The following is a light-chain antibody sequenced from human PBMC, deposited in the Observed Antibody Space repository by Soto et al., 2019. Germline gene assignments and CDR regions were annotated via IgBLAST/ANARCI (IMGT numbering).Light chain of an antibody. Sequence: QSALTQPASVSVSPGQSITISCTGTSSDVGGYNYVSWYQQHPGKAPKLMIYEVSNRSSGVSNRFSGSKSGNTASLTISGLQAEDEADYYCSSSTSSSTNYVFGTGTKVTVL. J-gene: IGLJ1*01. CDR2: EVS. CDR3: SSSTSSSTNYV. V-gene: IGLV2-14*01. CDR1: SSDVGGYNY.